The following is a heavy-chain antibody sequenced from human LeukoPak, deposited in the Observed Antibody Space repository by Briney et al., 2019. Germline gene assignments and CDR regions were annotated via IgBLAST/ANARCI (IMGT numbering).Heavy chain of an antibody. CDR2: IYPNGNT. Sequence: GGSLRLSCAASGLIVSSNYMTWVRQAPGKGLEWVSMIYPNGNTFYTDSVKGRFTISRDNSKNTLDLQMSSLRAEDTAVYYCARRGHGYGSPFDYWGQGTLVTVSS. CDR1: GLIVSSNY. CDR3: ARRGHGYGSPFDY. J-gene: IGHJ4*02. D-gene: IGHD5-18*01. V-gene: IGHV3-66*04.